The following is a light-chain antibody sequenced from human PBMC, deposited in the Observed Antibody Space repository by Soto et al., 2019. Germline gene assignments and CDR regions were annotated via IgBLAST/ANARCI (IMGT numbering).Light chain of an antibody. CDR1: QSISSY. CDR3: QQSYSTPWT. Sequence: DIQMTQSPSSLSASVGDRVTITCRASQSISSYLNWYQQKPGKAPKLLIYDASNLESGVPSRFSGSGSGTEFTLTISGLQPDDFASYYCQQSYSTPWTFGQGTKVDIK. CDR2: DAS. V-gene: IGKV1-39*01. J-gene: IGKJ1*01.